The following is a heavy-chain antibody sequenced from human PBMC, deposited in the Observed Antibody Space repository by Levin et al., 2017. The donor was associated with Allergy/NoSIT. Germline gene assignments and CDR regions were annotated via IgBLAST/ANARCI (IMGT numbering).Heavy chain of an antibody. J-gene: IGHJ6*02. CDR1: GGSISSYY. V-gene: IGHV4-59*01. CDR3: ARVYGDSSSSHYYYYYYYGMDV. Sequence: TSETLSLTCTVSGGSISSYYWSWIRQPPGKGLEWIGYIYYSGSTNYNPSLKSRVTISVDTSKNQFSLKLSSVTAADTAVYYCARVYGDSSSSHYYYYYYYGMDVWGQGTTVTVSS. D-gene: IGHD6-13*01. CDR2: IYYSGST.